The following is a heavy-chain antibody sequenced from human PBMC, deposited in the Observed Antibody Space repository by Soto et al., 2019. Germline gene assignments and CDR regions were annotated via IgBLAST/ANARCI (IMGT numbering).Heavy chain of an antibody. CDR3: AKERGSNSLHPSHNWFDT. CDR1: GYIFTEYH. D-gene: IGHD6-13*01. J-gene: IGHJ5*02. CDR2: INTNNGGA. Sequence: QVQLVQSGAEVKKPGASVKVSCKASGYIFTEYHIHWVRQAPGQGLEFMGWINTNNGGAGSAQQFQGRGTVTRDTSINTVYLELSNLRSDDTAVYFCAKERGSNSLHPSHNWFDTWGQGTLITVSS. V-gene: IGHV1-2*02.